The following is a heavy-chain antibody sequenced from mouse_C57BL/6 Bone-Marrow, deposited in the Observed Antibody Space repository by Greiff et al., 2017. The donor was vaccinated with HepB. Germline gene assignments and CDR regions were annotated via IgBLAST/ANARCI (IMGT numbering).Heavy chain of an antibody. CDR1: YTFTDYYM. J-gene: IGHJ2*01. D-gene: IGHD4-1*02. Sequence: VQLQQSGPELVKPGASVKMSCKASGYTFTDYYMHWVKQKPGKGLEWIGRIYPGDGDTNYNGKFKGKATLTADKSSSTAYMQLSSLTSEDSAVYFCARSTGKDYWGQGTTLTVSS. CDR3: RSTGKDY. V-gene: IGHV1-83*01. CDR2: YPGDGDTN.